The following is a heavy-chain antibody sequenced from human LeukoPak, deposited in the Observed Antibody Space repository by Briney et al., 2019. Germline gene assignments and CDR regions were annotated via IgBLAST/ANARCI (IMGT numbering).Heavy chain of an antibody. CDR2: ISYDGSNK. Sequence: GESLRLSCAASGFTFSSYAMHWVRQAPGKGLEWVAVISYDGSNKYYADSVKGRFTISRDNSKNTLYLQMNSLRAEDTAVYYCARDENSSGYYASIDYWGQGTLVTVSS. CDR1: GFTFSSYA. D-gene: IGHD3-22*01. CDR3: ARDENSSGYYASIDY. J-gene: IGHJ4*02. V-gene: IGHV3-30-3*01.